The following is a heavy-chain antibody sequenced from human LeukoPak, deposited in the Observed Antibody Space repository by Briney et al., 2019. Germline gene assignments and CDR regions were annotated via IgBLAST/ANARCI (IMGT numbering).Heavy chain of an antibody. CDR1: GGSISSSSYY. Sequence: SETLSLTCIVSGGSISSSSYYWGWIRQPPGKGLEWIGSIYYSGSTYYNPSLKSRVTISVDTSKNQFSLKLSSVTAADTAVYYCAGTPSGSGRYFDYWGQGTLVTVSS. J-gene: IGHJ4*02. V-gene: IGHV4-39*01. CDR3: AGTPSGSGRYFDY. CDR2: IYYSGST. D-gene: IGHD1/OR15-1a*01.